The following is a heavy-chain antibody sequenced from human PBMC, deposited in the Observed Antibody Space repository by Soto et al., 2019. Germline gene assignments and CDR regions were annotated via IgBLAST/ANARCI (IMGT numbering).Heavy chain of an antibody. J-gene: IGHJ4*02. CDR2: ISAFKGYT. Sequence: GASVKVSCKASGYIFTSYGIGWVRQAPGQGLEWMGWISAFKGYTKYPQRLQGRVTMTTDTPTSTAYMELRSLRSDDTAVYYCARVGHYYDSSGYYFTFFNYWGQGSLVTVSS. CDR3: ARVGHYYDSSGYYFTFFNY. CDR1: GYIFTSYG. V-gene: IGHV1-18*01. D-gene: IGHD3-22*01.